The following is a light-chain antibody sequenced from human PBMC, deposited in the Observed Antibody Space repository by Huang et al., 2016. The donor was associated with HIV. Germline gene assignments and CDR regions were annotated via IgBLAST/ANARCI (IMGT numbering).Light chain of an antibody. Sequence: DIVMTQSPATLSVSPGERVTLSFRANRSVSTSLAWYQQRPGQAPRLLIYGSSTRATGIPARFSGSGSGTDFSLTISSLQSEDCALYYCHQYNNWLLSFGGGTRVDI. CDR2: GSS. V-gene: IGKV3-15*01. J-gene: IGKJ4*01. CDR1: RSVSTS. CDR3: HQYNNWLLS.